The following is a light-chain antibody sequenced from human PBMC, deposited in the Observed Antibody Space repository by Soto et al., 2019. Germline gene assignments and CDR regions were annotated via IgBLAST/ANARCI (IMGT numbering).Light chain of an antibody. V-gene: IGKV1-6*01. CDR3: QETYGTPYT. Sequence: AIQMTQSPSSLSASLGDRVTITCRASQAIGTDLGWYQQKPGKAPKRLIYAASSLQSGAPPRFSGSGSGTDFTLAISSLQPEDVATYYCQETYGTPYTFGQGTTLQI. J-gene: IGKJ2*01. CDR1: QAIGTD. CDR2: AAS.